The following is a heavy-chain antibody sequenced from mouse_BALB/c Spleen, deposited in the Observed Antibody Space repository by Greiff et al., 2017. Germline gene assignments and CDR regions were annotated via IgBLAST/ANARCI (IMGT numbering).Heavy chain of an antibody. Sequence: EVQLQQSGPGLVKPSQTVSLTCTVTGISITTGNYRWSWIRQFPGNKLEWIGYIYYSGTITYNPSLTSRTTITRDTSKNQFFLEMNSLTAEDTATYYCARDYRYEFDYWGQGTTLTVSS. CDR1: GISITTGNYR. J-gene: IGHJ2*01. V-gene: IGHV3-5*02. CDR3: ARDYRYEFDY. CDR2: IYYSGTI. D-gene: IGHD2-14*01.